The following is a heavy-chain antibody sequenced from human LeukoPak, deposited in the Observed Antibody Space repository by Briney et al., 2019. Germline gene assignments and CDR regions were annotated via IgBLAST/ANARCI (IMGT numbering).Heavy chain of an antibody. Sequence: SETLSLTCTVSGGSISSGGYYWSWIRQPPGKGLEWIGYIYHSGSTYYNPSLKSRVTISVDRSKNQFSLKLSSVTAADTAVYYCASYCSSTSCASIAARPGLDAFDIWGQGTMATVSS. CDR2: IYHSGST. D-gene: IGHD2-2*01. J-gene: IGHJ3*02. V-gene: IGHV4-30-2*01. CDR1: GGSISSGGYY. CDR3: ASYCSSTSCASIAARPGLDAFDI.